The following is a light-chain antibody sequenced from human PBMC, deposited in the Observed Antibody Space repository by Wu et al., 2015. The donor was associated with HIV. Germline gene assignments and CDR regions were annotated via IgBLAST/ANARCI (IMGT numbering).Light chain of an antibody. CDR1: QSVSTN. J-gene: IGKJ4*01. Sequence: EIVMTQSPATLSVSPGERAALSCRASQSVSTNLAWYQQKPGQAPRLLIFGASTRATGIPARFSGSGSGTEFTLTISSLQSEDFTVYYCQQYHNWPPLTFGGGTKGGDQT. CDR3: QQYHNWPPLT. V-gene: IGKV3-15*01. CDR2: GAS.